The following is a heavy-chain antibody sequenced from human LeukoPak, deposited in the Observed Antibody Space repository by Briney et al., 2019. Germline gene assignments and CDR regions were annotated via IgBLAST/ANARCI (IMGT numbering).Heavy chain of an antibody. V-gene: IGHV4-4*09. CDR3: ARHWLEAAKTYSYWFDP. Sequence: SETLSLTCSVSGGSISDYYWSWIRQPPGKGLEWIGYIYRGGTINYNPSVESRVTMSLDTSKNQISLMLNSVTAADTAIYYCARHWLEAAKTYSYWFDPWGQGTLVTVSS. D-gene: IGHD6-13*01. CDR1: GGSISDYY. J-gene: IGHJ5*02. CDR2: IYRGGTI.